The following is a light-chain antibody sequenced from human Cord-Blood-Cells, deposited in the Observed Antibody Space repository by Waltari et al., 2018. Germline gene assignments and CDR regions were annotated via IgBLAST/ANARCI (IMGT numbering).Light chain of an antibody. Sequence: DIVMTQSPDSLAVSLGERATINCKSSQSVLYSSNNQNYLAWYHRKPGQPPKLPMYWASTRESGVPDRFSGSGSGTDFTLTISSLQAEDVAVYYCQQYYSTPYTFGQGAKLEIK. CDR3: QQYYSTPYT. V-gene: IGKV4-1*01. J-gene: IGKJ2*01. CDR2: WAS. CDR1: QSVLYSSNNQNY.